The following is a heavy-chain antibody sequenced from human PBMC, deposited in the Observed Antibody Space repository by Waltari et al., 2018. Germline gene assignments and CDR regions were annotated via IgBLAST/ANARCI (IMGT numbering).Heavy chain of an antibody. J-gene: IGHJ4*02. CDR2: ITTTRNYI. D-gene: IGHD6-19*01. V-gene: IGHV3-21*01. Sequence: EVQLVESGGGLVKPGGSLRLSCAASGFTFSIYSMHWVRQAPGKGLGLVASITTTRNYIDFADSVRGRFTISRDNAKNSVFLQMNSLRAEDTAVYYCARGSGWNPNFDYWGQGALVTVSS. CDR1: GFTFSIYS. CDR3: ARGSGWNPNFDY.